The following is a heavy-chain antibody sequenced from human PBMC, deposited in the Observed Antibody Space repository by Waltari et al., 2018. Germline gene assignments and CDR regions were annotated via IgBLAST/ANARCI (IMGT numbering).Heavy chain of an antibody. D-gene: IGHD6-6*01. J-gene: IGHJ4*02. CDR3: ARDRAYRSSSRPLDY. Sequence: QVQLQESGPGLVKPSQTLSLTCTVSGGSIPSGDYYWSWIRQPPGKGLEWIGYIYYDGSTYYNPSLKTRITISLDTSKNQFSLKLSSVTAADTAVYYCARDRAYRSSSRPLDYWGQGTLVTVSS. V-gene: IGHV4-30-4*08. CDR2: IYYDGST. CDR1: GGSIPSGDYY.